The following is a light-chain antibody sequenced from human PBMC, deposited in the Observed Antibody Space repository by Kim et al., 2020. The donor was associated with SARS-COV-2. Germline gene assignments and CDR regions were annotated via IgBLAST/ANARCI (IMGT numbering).Light chain of an antibody. CDR3: QSRDSGGKVV. CDR2: GRN. V-gene: IGLV3-19*01. Sequence: VALGQTVRITCQGDSRRSYYATWYQQKPRQAPVLVIYGRNNRPSGIPDRFSGSASGNTASLTISGTQAEDEADFYCQSRDSGGKVVFGGGTKLTVL. J-gene: IGLJ2*01. CDR1: SRRSYY.